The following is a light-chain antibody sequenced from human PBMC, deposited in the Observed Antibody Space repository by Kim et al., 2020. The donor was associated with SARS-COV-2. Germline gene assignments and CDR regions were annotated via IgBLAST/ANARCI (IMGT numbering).Light chain of an antibody. CDR3: QSYDSSNHVV. CDR2: EDN. J-gene: IGLJ2*01. V-gene: IGLV6-57*03. Sequence: KTVTISCTRSSGSIASNYVQWYQQRLGSAPTTVIYEDNQRPSAVPDRFSGSIDSSSNSASLTISGLKTEDEADYYCQSYDSSNHVVFGGGTQLTVL. CDR1: SGSIASNY.